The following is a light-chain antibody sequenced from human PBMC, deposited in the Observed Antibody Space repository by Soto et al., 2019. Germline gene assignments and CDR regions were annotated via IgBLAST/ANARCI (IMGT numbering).Light chain of an antibody. J-gene: IGKJ1*01. Sequence: DIVMTQSPLSLPVTPGEPASISCRSSQSLLHNNGYNYLDWYLQKPGQSPQLLIYLGSNRASGVPDRFSGSGSGTDFTVNISRVEAEDVGVYYCMQALQTPWTFGQGTQVEIK. CDR1: QSLLHNNGYNY. V-gene: IGKV2-28*01. CDR2: LGS. CDR3: MQALQTPWT.